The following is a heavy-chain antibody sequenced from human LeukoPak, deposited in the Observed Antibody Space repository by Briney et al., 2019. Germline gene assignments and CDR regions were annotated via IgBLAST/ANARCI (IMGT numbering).Heavy chain of an antibody. D-gene: IGHD5/OR15-5a*01. Sequence: PGGSLRLSCAASGFTFRDYDMHWVRQAPGRGLEWVSAIGIGDDTHYPDSVKGRFTISRENAKNSLYLQMSSPRDGDMAMYYCVRGGIRVSGIDAFDIWGQGTMVTVSS. J-gene: IGHJ3*02. V-gene: IGHV3-13*01. CDR1: GFTFRDYD. CDR3: VRGGIRVSGIDAFDI. CDR2: IGIGDDT.